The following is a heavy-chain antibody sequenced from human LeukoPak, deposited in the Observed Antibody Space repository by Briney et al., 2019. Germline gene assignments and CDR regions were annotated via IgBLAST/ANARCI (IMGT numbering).Heavy chain of an antibody. D-gene: IGHD6-19*01. CDR3: ARDVIGGWYLAFGI. J-gene: IGHJ3*02. CDR2: ISSSSSYI. Sequence: GGSLRLSCVASGFTLSSYNMNWVRQAPGKGLEWVSSISSSSSYIYYAGSVKGRFTISRDNAENSLYLQMNSLRAEDTAVYYCARDVIGGWYLAFGIWGQGTMVTVSS. V-gene: IGHV3-21*01. CDR1: GFTLSSYN.